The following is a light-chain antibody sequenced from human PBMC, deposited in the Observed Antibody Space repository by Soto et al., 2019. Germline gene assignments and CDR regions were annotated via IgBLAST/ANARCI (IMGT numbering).Light chain of an antibody. CDR1: QSVLYSSNNKHY. CDR3: QQDYSTPIP. CDR2: WAS. J-gene: IGKJ5*01. Sequence: DIVMTQSPASLAVSLGERATINCKSSQSVLYSSNNKHYLAWYQQKPGQPPKLLIYWASTRESGVTDRFSGSGSWTDFTLTISSLQAEDVAGYYCQQDYSTPIPVGQGTRREI. V-gene: IGKV4-1*01.